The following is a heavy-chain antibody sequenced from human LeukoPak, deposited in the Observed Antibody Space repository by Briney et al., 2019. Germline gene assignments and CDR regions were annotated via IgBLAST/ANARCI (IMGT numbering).Heavy chain of an antibody. V-gene: IGHV4-34*01. CDR1: GGSFSGYY. CDR3: ARGPIAAAGRRYFQH. CDR2: INHSGST. D-gene: IGHD6-13*01. J-gene: IGHJ1*01. Sequence: SETLSLTCAVYGGSFSGYYWSWIRRPPGKGLEWIGEINHSGSTNYNPSLKSRVTISVDTSKNQFSLKLSSVTAADTAVYYCARGPIAAAGRRYFQHWGQGTLVTVSS.